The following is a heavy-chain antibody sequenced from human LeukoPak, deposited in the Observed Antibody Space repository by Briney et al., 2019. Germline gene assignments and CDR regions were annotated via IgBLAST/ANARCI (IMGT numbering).Heavy chain of an antibody. Sequence: SETLSLTCSVSGGSISRGGYYWSWIRQHPGKGLEWIGYIYYSGSTYYNPSLKSRVTISLDTSKNQFSLTLNSVTAADTAVYYCAREALGYCSVSNCYRFDKWGQGTLVDVSS. D-gene: IGHD2-15*01. V-gene: IGHV4-31*03. CDR1: GGSISRGGYY. CDR3: AREALGYCSVSNCYRFDK. CDR2: IYYSGST. J-gene: IGHJ4*02.